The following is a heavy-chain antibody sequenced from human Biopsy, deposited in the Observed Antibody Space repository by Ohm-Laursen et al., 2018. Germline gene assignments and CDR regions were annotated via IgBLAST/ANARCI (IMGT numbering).Heavy chain of an antibody. D-gene: IGHD1-1*01. CDR2: ISWHSGSR. CDR3: AKDVRVKVQLDGMDV. V-gene: IGHV3-9*01. Sequence: SLSLSCAASGFTFDDYAMHWVRHAPGKGLEWVSGISWHSGSRGYADSVKGRFTISRDNAKKLLYLQMNSLRAEDTALYYCAKDVRVKVQLDGMDVWGQGTTVTVSS. J-gene: IGHJ6*02. CDR1: GFTFDDYA.